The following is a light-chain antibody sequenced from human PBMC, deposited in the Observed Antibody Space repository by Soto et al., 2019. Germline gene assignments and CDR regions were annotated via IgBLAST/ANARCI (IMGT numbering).Light chain of an antibody. CDR3: SSYAGSNNWV. Sequence: QSALTQPPSASGSPGQSVTFSCTGTSIDVGGYNYVSWYQQHPGRAPKLIIYEVTKRPSGVPDRFSGSKSGNTASLTVSGLQAEDEADYYCSSYAGSNNWVFGGGTKATVL. V-gene: IGLV2-8*01. J-gene: IGLJ3*02. CDR2: EVT. CDR1: SIDVGGYNY.